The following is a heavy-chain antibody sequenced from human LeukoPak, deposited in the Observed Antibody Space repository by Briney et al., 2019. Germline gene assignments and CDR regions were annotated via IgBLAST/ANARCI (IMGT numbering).Heavy chain of an antibody. Sequence: SETLSLTCTVSVGSISSGCYYWSWIRQHPGKGLEWIGYIYYSGSTYYNPSLKSRVTISVDTSKNQFSLKLSSVTAADTAVYYCARVVPAAGMDVWGQGTTVTVSS. J-gene: IGHJ6*02. CDR1: VGSISSGCYY. V-gene: IGHV4-31*03. D-gene: IGHD6-13*01. CDR3: ARVVPAAGMDV. CDR2: IYYSGST.